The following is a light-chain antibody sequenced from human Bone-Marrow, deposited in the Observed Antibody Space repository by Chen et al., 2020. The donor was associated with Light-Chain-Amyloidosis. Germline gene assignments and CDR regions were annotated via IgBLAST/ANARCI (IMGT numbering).Light chain of an antibody. J-gene: IGLJ3*02. CDR1: SSDVGGYNY. CDR2: EVT. V-gene: IGLV2-14*01. CDR3: SSFTSSNTWV. Sequence: QSALTQPASVSGSPGQSITVSCTGTSSDVGGYNYVSWYQQHPGKAPKLMPYEVTNRPSGVSNRFSGSKSGNTTSLTISGLQAEDEADYYCSSFTSSNTWVFGGGTKLTVL.